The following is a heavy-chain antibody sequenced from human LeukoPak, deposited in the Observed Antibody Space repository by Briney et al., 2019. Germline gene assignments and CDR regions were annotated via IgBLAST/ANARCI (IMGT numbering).Heavy chain of an antibody. CDR1: GGTFSSYA. J-gene: IGHJ5*02. CDR2: SIPIFGTA. D-gene: IGHD6-19*01. CDR3: ARDKLLDIHTPYSSGLSNWFDP. V-gene: IGHV1-69*05. Sequence: SVKVSCKASGGTFSSYAISWVRQAPGQRLEWMGGSIPIFGTANYAQKFQRRVTITTDASTSTAYMWLSSLRSEDTTVYYCARDKLLDIHTPYSSGLSNWFDPWGQGTLVTVSS.